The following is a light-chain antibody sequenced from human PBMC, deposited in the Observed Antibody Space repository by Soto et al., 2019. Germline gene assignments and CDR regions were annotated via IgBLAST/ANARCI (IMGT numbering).Light chain of an antibody. CDR3: QQYITYFRT. Sequence: DIQMTQSPSTLSASVGDRVTITCRASQSIGVWLAWYQQKPGTAPKLLIYKTSTLDSGVPLRFSGSGSGTEFTLTISSLQPDDFATYYCQQYITYFRTFGQGTKVEIK. J-gene: IGKJ1*01. CDR1: QSIGVW. V-gene: IGKV1-5*03. CDR2: KTS.